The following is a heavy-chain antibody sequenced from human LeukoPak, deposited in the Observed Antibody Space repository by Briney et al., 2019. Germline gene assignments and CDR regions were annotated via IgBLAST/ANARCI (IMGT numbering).Heavy chain of an antibody. V-gene: IGHV3-49*04. J-gene: IGHJ6*03. D-gene: IGHD3-10*01. CDR1: GFTFGDYA. CDR2: IRSKAYGGTT. CDR3: TRDVGYYYGSGSYYYYYYYMDV. Sequence: GGSLRLSCTASGFTFGDYAMSWVRQAPGKGLEWVGFIRSKAYGGTTEYAASVKGRFTISRDDSKSIAYLQMNSLKTEDTAVYYCTRDVGYYYGSGSYYYYYYYMDVWGKGTTVTISS.